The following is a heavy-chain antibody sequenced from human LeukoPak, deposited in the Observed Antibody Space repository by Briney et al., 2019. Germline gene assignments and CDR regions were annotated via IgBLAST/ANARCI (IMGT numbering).Heavy chain of an antibody. CDR2: ISNSSSTI. V-gene: IGHV3-48*01. CDR3: ARDLGQYYDTSDNWFDP. Sequence: GGSLRLSCAASGFTFSSYSMNWVRQAPGKGLEWVSYISNSSSTIYYADSVKGRFTISRDNAKNSLYLQMNSLRAEDTAVYYCARDLGQYYDTSDNWFDPWGQGTLVTVSS. J-gene: IGHJ5*02. CDR1: GFTFSSYS. D-gene: IGHD3-22*01.